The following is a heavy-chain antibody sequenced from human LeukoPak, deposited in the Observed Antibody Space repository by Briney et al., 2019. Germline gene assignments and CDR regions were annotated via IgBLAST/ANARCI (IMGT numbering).Heavy chain of an antibody. V-gene: IGHV3-48*03. CDR3: ARDIYGDEDFDH. Sequence: GGSLRLSCATSGFTFTTYEMNWVRQAPGKGLEWVSYITSSGDIKTYADPVKGRFTMSRDDAKNSVYLQMNSLGPEDTAVYYCARDIYGDEDFDHWGQGTLVSVSS. CDR2: ITSSGDIK. CDR1: GFTFTTYE. J-gene: IGHJ4*02. D-gene: IGHD3-10*01.